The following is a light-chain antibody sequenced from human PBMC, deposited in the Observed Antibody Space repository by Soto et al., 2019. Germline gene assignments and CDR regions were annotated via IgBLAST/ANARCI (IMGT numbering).Light chain of an antibody. CDR1: SSDVGGYNY. J-gene: IGLJ1*01. CDR3: SSYRTGGPVV. CDR2: EVS. V-gene: IGLV2-14*01. Sequence: QSALTQSASVSGSPGQSIAISCTGTSSDVGGYNYVSWYQQLPGKAPKLLISEVSNRPSGVSHRFSGSKSGNTASLTISGLQAEDEADYYCSSYRTGGPVVFGTGTKVTVL.